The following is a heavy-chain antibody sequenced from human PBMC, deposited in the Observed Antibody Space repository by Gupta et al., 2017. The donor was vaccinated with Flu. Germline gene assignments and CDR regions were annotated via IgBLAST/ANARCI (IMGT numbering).Heavy chain of an antibody. J-gene: IGHJ2*01. CDR2: IKQDGSEK. Sequence: EVQMVESGGGLVQPGGSLRLSCAASGFTFRSYWMSWVRQGPGRGLEWVANIKQDGSEKYYGDSVKGRFTISRDNAKNSLYLQMNSLRAEDTAVYFCARLGTTVGRYFDLWGRGTLVAVS. CDR1: GFTFRSYW. CDR3: ARLGTTVGRYFDL. D-gene: IGHD1-26*01. V-gene: IGHV3-7*01.